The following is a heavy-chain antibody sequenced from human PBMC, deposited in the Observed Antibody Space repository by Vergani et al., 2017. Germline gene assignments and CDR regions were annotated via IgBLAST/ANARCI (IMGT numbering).Heavy chain of an antibody. Sequence: QVQLVESGGGVVQPGRSLRLSCAASGFTFSSYGMHWVRQAPGKGLEWVAVIWYDGSNKYYADSVKGRFTISRDNSKNTLYLQMNSLRAEDTAVYYCARAYYYDSSGYYFRRFGXFDPWGQGTLVTVSS. CDR1: GFTFSSYG. CDR2: IWYDGSNK. V-gene: IGHV3-33*01. J-gene: IGHJ5*02. D-gene: IGHD3-22*01. CDR3: ARAYYYDSSGYYFRRFGXFDP.